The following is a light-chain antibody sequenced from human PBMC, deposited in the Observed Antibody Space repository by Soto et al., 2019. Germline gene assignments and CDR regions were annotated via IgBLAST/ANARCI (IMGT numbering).Light chain of an antibody. CDR1: SSDVGSYNL. V-gene: IGLV2-14*02. CDR3: SSYTSSSLYV. Sequence: QSVLTQPASVSGSPGQSITISCTGTSSDVGSYNLVSWYQQHPGKAPKLIIYEGIKRPSGVSNRFSASKSDNTASLTISGLQAEDEADYYCSSYTSSSLYVFGTGTKVTVL. CDR2: EGI. J-gene: IGLJ1*01.